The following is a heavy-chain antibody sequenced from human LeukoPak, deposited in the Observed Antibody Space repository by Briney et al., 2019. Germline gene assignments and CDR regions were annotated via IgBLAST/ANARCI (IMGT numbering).Heavy chain of an antibody. CDR3: ARDRLGAVLYFDY. D-gene: IGHD1-26*01. CDR2: ITGSGDGT. Sequence: GGSLRLSCAASGFTFSTYAMTWVRQAPGKGLEWVSSITGSGDGTSAADSVKGRFTISRDNSKNTLYLQMNSLRGEDTALYYCARDRLGAVLYFDYWGQGTLVTVSS. J-gene: IGHJ4*02. V-gene: IGHV3-23*01. CDR1: GFTFSTYA.